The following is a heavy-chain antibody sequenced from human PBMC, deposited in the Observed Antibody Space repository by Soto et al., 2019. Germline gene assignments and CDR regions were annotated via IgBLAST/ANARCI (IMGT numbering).Heavy chain of an antibody. D-gene: IGHD1-7*01. CDR1: GFSFSHYC. CDR3: ARVPSTRDIWSYGVGGKYYYYYMDV. Sequence: EVQLVESGGGLVQPGGSLRLSCAASGFSFSHYCMSWVRQAPGKGLEWVANIKQDGSEKYDVDSVKGRFTISRDNAKNSMFLQMDSLRAEDTAVYYCARVPSTRDIWSYGVGGKYYYYYMDVWGKGTTVTVSS. V-gene: IGHV3-7*04. J-gene: IGHJ6*03. CDR2: IKQDGSEK.